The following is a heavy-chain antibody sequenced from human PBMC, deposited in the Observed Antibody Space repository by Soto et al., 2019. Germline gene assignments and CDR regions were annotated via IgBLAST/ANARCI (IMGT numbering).Heavy chain of an antibody. J-gene: IGHJ5*02. CDR3: TGAAAEGWFDP. CDR1: GFTISTYG. Sequence: QVQLVESGGGVVQPGTSLRLSCAASGFTISTYGMHWVRQAPGKGLEWVAVIWFDGRNQYYADSVKGRFTISRDTSKNTLYLQMNSLRVEVTAVYYRTGAAAEGWFDPRGQGTLLTVSS. CDR2: IWFDGRNQ. V-gene: IGHV3-33*01. D-gene: IGHD6-13*01.